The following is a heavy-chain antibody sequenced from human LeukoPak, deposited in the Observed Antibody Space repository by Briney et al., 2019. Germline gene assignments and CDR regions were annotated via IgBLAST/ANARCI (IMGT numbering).Heavy chain of an antibody. Sequence: GGSLRLSCAVSGFTSGFTFSSRWMHWIRQAPGKGLVWVSLVKNDGTTNYADSVKGRFTVSRDNAKNTMYLQMNNLRVEDTALYFCHPLGYTSNWGQGTLVTVSS. CDR2: VKNDGTT. V-gene: IGHV3-74*01. D-gene: IGHD6-19*01. CDR3: HPLGYTSN. CDR1: GFTFSSRW. J-gene: IGHJ4*02.